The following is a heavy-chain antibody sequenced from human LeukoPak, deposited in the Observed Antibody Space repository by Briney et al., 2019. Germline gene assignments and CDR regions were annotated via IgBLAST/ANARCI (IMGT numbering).Heavy chain of an antibody. Sequence: PSETLSLTCTVSGGSIGSYYWSWIRQPPGKGLEWIGYIYYSGSTNYNPSLKSRVTISVDTSKNQFSLKLSSVTAADTAVYYCARVAVVPGPGYFDHWGQGTLVTVSS. V-gene: IGHV4-59*01. D-gene: IGHD2-21*02. CDR3: ARVAVVPGPGYFDH. CDR2: IYYSGST. CDR1: GGSIGSYY. J-gene: IGHJ4*02.